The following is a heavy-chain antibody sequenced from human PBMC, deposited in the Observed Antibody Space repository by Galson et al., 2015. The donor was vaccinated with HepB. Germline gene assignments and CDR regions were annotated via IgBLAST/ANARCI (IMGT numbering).Heavy chain of an antibody. D-gene: IGHD6-19*01. CDR1: GYTFTSYY. V-gene: IGHV1-46*04. CDR3: ARDRAIAVAGRTHWYFDL. J-gene: IGHJ2*01. CDR2: INPSAGST. Sequence: SVKVSCKASGYTFTSYYMHWVRQAPGQGLEWMGIINPSAGSTTYAQKLQGRVIMTRDTSTSTVYMELSSLRSEDTAVYYCARDRAIAVAGRTHWYFDLWGRGTLVTVSS.